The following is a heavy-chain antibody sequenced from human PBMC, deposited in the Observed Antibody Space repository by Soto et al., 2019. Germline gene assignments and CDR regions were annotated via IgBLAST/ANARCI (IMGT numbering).Heavy chain of an antibody. V-gene: IGHV3-7*01. CDR3: ARATVTDVDYFDY. CDR2: IKQDGSEK. D-gene: IGHD4-17*01. Sequence: EVPLVESGGGLVQPGGSLRLSCAASGFTFSSYYMSWVRQAPGKGLEWVANIKQDGSEKYYVDSVKGRFTISRDNAKNSLYLQMNILRAGDTAVYYCARATVTDVDYFDYWGQGTLVTVSS. CDR1: GFTFSSYY. J-gene: IGHJ4*02.